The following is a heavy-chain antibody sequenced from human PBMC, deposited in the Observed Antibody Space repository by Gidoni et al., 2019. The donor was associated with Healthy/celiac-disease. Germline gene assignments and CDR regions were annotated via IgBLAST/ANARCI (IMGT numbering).Heavy chain of an antibody. Sequence: QVQLVQSGAEVKKPGASVKVSCTASGYTFTSDYMHWLRQAPGQGLEWMGIINPSGGSTSYAQKFQGRVTMTRDTSTSTVYMELSSLRSEDTAVYYCARVGRGPIVGATTHFDYWGQGTLVTVSS. J-gene: IGHJ4*02. CDR2: INPSGGST. V-gene: IGHV1-46*03. CDR3: ARVGRGPIVGATTHFDY. CDR1: GYTFTSDY. D-gene: IGHD1-26*01.